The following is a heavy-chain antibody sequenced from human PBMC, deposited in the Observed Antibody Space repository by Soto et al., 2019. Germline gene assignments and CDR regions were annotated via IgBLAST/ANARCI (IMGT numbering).Heavy chain of an antibody. D-gene: IGHD3-10*01. V-gene: IGHV4-39*07. J-gene: IGHJ6*03. CDR3: ARYIGSGSGSPYYYYYYMDV. Sequence: PSETLSLTCTVSGGSISARHTYCCWIRQPPGKGLEWIGSFYDSGSTYYNPSLKSRVYISVDSSKNQFSLTLSSVTAADTAVYYCARYIGSGSGSPYYYYYYMDVWGKGTTVTVSS. CDR1: GGSISARHTY. CDR2: FYDSGST.